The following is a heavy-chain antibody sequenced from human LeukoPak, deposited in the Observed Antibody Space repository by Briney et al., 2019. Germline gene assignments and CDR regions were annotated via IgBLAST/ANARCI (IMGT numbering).Heavy chain of an antibody. Sequence: ASVKVSCKASGYTFTSYGISWVRQAPGQGLEWMEWISAYNGNTNYAQKLQGRVTMTTDTSTSTAYMELRSLRSDDTAVYYCARASQSPYYYDSSGFDYWGQGTLVTVSS. CDR2: ISAYNGNT. D-gene: IGHD3-22*01. CDR3: ARASQSPYYYDSSGFDY. CDR1: GYTFTSYG. J-gene: IGHJ4*02. V-gene: IGHV1-18*01.